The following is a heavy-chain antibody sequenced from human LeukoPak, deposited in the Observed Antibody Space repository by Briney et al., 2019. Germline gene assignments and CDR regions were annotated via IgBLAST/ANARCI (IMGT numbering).Heavy chain of an antibody. Sequence: GGSLRLSCAASGFTFSSYAMTWVRQAPGMGLEWVSAINNSGGGTYYADSVKGRFPISRDNSTNTVYLQMNSVRAEVTGVYYCAKTKKGEYYDSSGGVRYYYYGMDVWGQGTTVTVSS. CDR2: INNSGGGT. V-gene: IGHV3-23*01. J-gene: IGHJ6*02. CDR1: GFTFSSYA. D-gene: IGHD3-22*01. CDR3: AKTKKGEYYDSSGGVRYYYYGMDV.